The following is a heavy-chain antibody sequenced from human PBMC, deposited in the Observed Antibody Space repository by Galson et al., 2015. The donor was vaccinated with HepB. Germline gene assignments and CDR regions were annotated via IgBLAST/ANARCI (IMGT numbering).Heavy chain of an antibody. V-gene: IGHV1-18*04. D-gene: IGHD2-21*02. Sequence: SVKVSCKASGYSFVSYGISWVRQAPGQGLEWMGWITVYNGTTNYAQKLQGRVTMTTDISTSTAYMELSSLRSDDTAVYYCARVQVTGSQPPHYFYCIDVWGQGTTVTVS. CDR3: ARVQVTGSQPPHYFYCIDV. CDR2: ITVYNGTT. J-gene: IGHJ6*02. CDR1: GYSFVSYG.